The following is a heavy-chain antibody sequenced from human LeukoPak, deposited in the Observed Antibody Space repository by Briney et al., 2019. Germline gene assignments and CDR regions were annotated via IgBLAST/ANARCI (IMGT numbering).Heavy chain of an antibody. CDR2: IYYSGST. J-gene: IGHJ4*02. Sequence: SETLSLTCTVSGGSNSSYYWSWIRQPPGKGLEWIGYIYYSGSTNYNPSLKSRVTISLDASKNQFSLKLSSVTAADTALYYCARAALTMGATKFDYWGQGTLVTVSS. V-gene: IGHV4-59*01. CDR1: GGSNSSYY. CDR3: ARAALTMGATKFDY. D-gene: IGHD1-26*01.